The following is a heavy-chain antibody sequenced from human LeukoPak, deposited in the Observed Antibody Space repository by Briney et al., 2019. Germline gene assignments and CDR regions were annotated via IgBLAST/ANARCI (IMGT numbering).Heavy chain of an antibody. Sequence: GGSLRLSCTASGFAFSVYAMSWLRQAPGKGLEWVSSISGSSGTYYADSVKGRFTISRDNSKNTLYLQMNSLRDDDTAVYYCARTAGYNYYYGMGVWGQGTTVTVSS. CDR2: ISGSSGT. CDR1: GFAFSVYA. V-gene: IGHV3-23*01. CDR3: ARTAGYNYYYGMGV. J-gene: IGHJ6*02.